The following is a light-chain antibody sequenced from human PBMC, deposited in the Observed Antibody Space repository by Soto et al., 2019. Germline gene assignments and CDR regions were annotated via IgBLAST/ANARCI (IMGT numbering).Light chain of an antibody. V-gene: IGKV1-6*01. CDR3: LQDINYPGT. CDR1: QGTGNA. J-gene: IGKJ1*01. CDR2: GAA. Sequence: IQMTQYAYTLSPSVGDRITISCRASQGTGNALGWYQQKPGKPPKVLIYGAANLQSGVPPRFSGSGSGTDFTLAISSLQPEDSATYNCLQDINYPGTFGQGTKVDIK.